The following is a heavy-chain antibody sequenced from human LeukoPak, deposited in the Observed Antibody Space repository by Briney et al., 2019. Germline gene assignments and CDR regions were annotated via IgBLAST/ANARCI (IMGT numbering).Heavy chain of an antibody. CDR3: AQAHRPYSILSSGFDY. CDR2: ISYDGSNK. CDR1: GFTFSSYA. D-gene: IGHD4-11*01. Sequence: PGRSLRLSCAASGFTFSSYAMHWVRQAPGKGLEWVAVISYDGSNKYYADSVKGRFTISRDNSKNTLYLQMNSLRAEDTAVYYCAQAHRPYSILSSGFDYWGQGTLVTVSS. V-gene: IGHV3-30-3*01. J-gene: IGHJ4*02.